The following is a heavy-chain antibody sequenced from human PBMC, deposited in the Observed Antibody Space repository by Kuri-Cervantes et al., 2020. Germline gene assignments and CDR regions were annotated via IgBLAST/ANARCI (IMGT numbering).Heavy chain of an antibody. V-gene: IGHV3-7*01. D-gene: IGHD5-18*01. CDR1: GFTVSSNY. CDR3: ARVVPSQGSGYSYGTLDY. CDR2: IKQDGSEK. Sequence: GGSLRLSCAASGFTVSSNYMSWVRQAPGKGLEWVANIKQDGSEKYYVDSVKGRFTISRDNAKNSLYLQMNSLRAEDTAVYYCARVVPSQGSGYSYGTLDYWGQGTLVTVSS. J-gene: IGHJ4*02.